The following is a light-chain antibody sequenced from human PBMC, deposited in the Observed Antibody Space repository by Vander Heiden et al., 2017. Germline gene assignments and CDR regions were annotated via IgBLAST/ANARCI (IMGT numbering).Light chain of an antibody. CDR2: KDT. J-gene: IGLJ3*02. Sequence: YELTQPSAVSVSPGQTATITCSGDAVARKYVRWFQQKPGQAPVLVIYKDTERPSEIPERFSGSSSGTTVTLTISGAQVDDEADYYCYCAPDHIGVFGGGTKLTVL. CDR1: AVARKY. V-gene: IGLV3-27*01. CDR3: YCAPDHIGV.